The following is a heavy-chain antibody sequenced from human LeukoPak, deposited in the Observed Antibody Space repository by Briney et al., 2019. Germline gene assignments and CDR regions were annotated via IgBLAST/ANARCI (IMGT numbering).Heavy chain of an antibody. J-gene: IGHJ4*02. D-gene: IGHD2-2*01. Sequence: PSETLSLTCIVSGGSMSSYYRSWIRQPPGKGPEWIGYVYFSGSTNYNPSLRSRVTISVDTSKNHFSLKLTSVTAADTAVYYCAGIAAALGGADYFDYWGQGALVTVSS. V-gene: IGHV4-59*01. CDR3: AGIAAALGGADYFDY. CDR1: GGSMSSYY. CDR2: VYFSGST.